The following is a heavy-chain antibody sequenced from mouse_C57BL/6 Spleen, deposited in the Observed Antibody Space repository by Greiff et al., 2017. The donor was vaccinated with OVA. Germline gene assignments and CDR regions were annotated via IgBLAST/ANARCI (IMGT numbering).Heavy chain of an antibody. CDR1: GFTFSSYA. V-gene: IGHV5-4*01. J-gene: IGHJ2*01. Sequence: EVKLVESGGGLVKPGGSLKLSCAASGFTFSSYAMSWVRQTPEKRLEWVATISDGGSYTYYPDNVKGRFTISRDNAKNNLYLQMSHLKSEDTAMYYCARDTTVVAPLFDYWGQGTTLTVSS. CDR3: ARDTTVVAPLFDY. D-gene: IGHD1-1*01. CDR2: ISDGGSYT.